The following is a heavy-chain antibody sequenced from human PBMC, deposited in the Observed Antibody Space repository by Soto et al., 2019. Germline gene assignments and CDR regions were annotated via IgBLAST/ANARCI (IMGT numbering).Heavy chain of an antibody. D-gene: IGHD1-1*01. Sequence: ASVKVSCKASGGTFSSYTISWVRQAPGQGLEWMGRIIPILGIANYAQKFQGRVTITADKSTSTAYMELSSLRSEDTAVYYCARDERYNWNDINWFDPWGQGTLVTVSS. CDR2: IIPILGIA. CDR3: ARDERYNWNDINWFDP. J-gene: IGHJ5*02. CDR1: GGTFSSYT. V-gene: IGHV1-69*04.